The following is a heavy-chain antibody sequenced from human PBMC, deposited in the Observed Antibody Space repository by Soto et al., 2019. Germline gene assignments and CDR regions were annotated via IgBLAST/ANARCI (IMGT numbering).Heavy chain of an antibody. Sequence: QVQLQESGPGLVKPSETLSLTCAVSGGSISNYYWSWLRQPPGKELEWIGYVFYSGATNYNPSLKSRVTISIDTSKNQFSLKLSSVTAADTAVYYCAREMTPLGPFDYWGQGTLVTVSS. D-gene: IGHD2-15*01. CDR2: VFYSGAT. CDR1: GGSISNYY. V-gene: IGHV4-59*01. CDR3: AREMTPLGPFDY. J-gene: IGHJ4*02.